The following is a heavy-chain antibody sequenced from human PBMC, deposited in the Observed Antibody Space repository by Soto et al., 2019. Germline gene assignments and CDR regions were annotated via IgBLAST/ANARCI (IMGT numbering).Heavy chain of an antibody. D-gene: IGHD1-26*01. CDR3: AKGKGVGATPDGANC. J-gene: IGHJ4*02. CDR2: VRSDGDTT. CDR1: GFTFSRYG. Sequence: EVQVLDSGGGLVQPGGSLRLSCAASGFTFSRYGMNRVRQAPGKGLEWVSGVRSDGDTTYNADSVKGRFTVSRDNFKNTVDLQMNSLRVEDTAVYYCAKGKGVGATPDGANCWGQGTLVTVSS. V-gene: IGHV3-23*01.